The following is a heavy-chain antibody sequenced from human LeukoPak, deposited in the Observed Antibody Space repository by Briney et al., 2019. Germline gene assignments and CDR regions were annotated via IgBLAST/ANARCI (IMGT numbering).Heavy chain of an antibody. CDR3: TKDRRIVVVGY. Sequence: PGGSLRLSCAASGFTFSNAWMSWVRQAPGKGLEWVGRIKSKTDGGTTDYAAPVKGRFTISRDDSKNTLYLQMNSLKTEDTAVYYCTKDRRIVVVGYWGQGTLATVSS. CDR1: GFTFSNAW. J-gene: IGHJ4*02. CDR2: IKSKTDGGTT. V-gene: IGHV3-15*01. D-gene: IGHD3-22*01.